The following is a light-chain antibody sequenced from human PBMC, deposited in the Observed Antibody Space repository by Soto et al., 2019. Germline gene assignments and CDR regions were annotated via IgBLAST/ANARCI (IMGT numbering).Light chain of an antibody. CDR1: QDISNW. V-gene: IGKV1-5*03. CDR2: KAT. J-gene: IGKJ1*01. CDR3: QQYDTYLWT. Sequence: DIQMTQSPSTLSASLGDRLTITCRARQDISNWLAWLQQKPGRAPKLLISKATSLQSGVPSRFSGSGSETEFTLSISGLQPDDFATYYCQQYDTYLWTFGQGTKVDI.